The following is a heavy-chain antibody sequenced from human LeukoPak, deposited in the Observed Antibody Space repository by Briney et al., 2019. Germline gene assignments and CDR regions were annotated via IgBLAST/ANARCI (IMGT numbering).Heavy chain of an antibody. D-gene: IGHD3-22*01. J-gene: IGHJ6*02. CDR1: GFRFTDYS. CDR2: LGRSGEYK. V-gene: IGHV3-23*01. Sequence: PGGSLRLSCAASGFRFTDYSMSWVRQAPGKGLEWVAGLGRSGEYKYYADSVKGRFTISRDNSKNTLYLQMNSLRAEDTAVYYCAKSHYYDSSGYTYYYYGMDVWGQGTTVTVFS. CDR3: AKSHYYDSSGYTYYYYGMDV.